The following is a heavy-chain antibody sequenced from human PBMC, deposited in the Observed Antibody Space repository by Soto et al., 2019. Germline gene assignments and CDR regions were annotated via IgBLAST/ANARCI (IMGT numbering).Heavy chain of an antibody. V-gene: IGHV3-23*01. CDR2: ISGSGGST. CDR1: GFTFSSYA. J-gene: IGHJ6*02. Sequence: EVQLLESGGGLVQPGGSLRLSCAASGFTFSSYAMSWVRQAPGKGLEWVSAISGSGGSTYDADSVKGRFTISRDNSKNTLYLQMNSLGAEDTAVYYCAKVGYSSSSFGMDVWGQGTTVTVSS. D-gene: IGHD6-13*01. CDR3: AKVGYSSSSFGMDV.